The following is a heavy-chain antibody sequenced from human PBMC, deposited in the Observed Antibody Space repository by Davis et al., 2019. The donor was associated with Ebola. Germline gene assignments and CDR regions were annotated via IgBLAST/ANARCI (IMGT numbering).Heavy chain of an antibody. CDR2: IYYSGST. CDR1: GGSISSYY. D-gene: IGHD1-1*01. Sequence: PSETLSLTCTVSGGSISSYYWSWIRQPPGKGLEWIGYIYYSGSTNYNPSLRSRVTISVDTSRNQFSLKLSSVTAADTAVYYCARDYVTSSGNYHYGMDVWGQGTTVTVSS. J-gene: IGHJ6*02. V-gene: IGHV4-59*01. CDR3: ARDYVTSSGNYHYGMDV.